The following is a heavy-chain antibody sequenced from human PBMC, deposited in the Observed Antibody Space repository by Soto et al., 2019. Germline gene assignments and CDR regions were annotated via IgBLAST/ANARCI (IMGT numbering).Heavy chain of an antibody. CDR2: VYHTGNT. V-gene: IGHV4-59*01. Sequence: SETLSLTCTFSGFSITPYYWTWIRHPPGKGLEWIGYVYHTGNTYYNPSLKSRVTISLDTSKNQVSLRLKSVTAADPAVYYFPKEQYNWKLWGQGTLVPVSS. CDR3: PKEQYNWKL. CDR1: GFSITPYY. J-gene: IGHJ4*02. D-gene: IGHD1-20*01.